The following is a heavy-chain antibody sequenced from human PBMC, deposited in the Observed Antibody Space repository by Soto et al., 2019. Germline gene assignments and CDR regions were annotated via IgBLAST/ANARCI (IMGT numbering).Heavy chain of an antibody. CDR3: TRPYFNSSGPYFDY. D-gene: IGHD3-22*01. CDR1: GFMFRNYA. J-gene: IGHJ4*02. CDR2: IKHDGSEK. Sequence: GGSLILSCATSGFMFRNYAMNWVRQTPGKGLEWVASIKHDGSEKYYVDSVKGRFTISRDNAKNSLYLRMNSLRVADTAVYYCTRPYFNSSGPYFDYWGQGTLVTVSS. V-gene: IGHV3-7*03.